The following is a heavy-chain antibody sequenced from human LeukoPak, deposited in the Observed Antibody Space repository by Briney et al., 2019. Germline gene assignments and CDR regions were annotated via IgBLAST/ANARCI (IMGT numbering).Heavy chain of an antibody. V-gene: IGHV1-18*01. D-gene: IGHD3-16*02. CDR1: GYTFTSYG. Sequence: GASVKVSCKASGYTFTSYGISWVRQAPGQGLECMGWISAYNGNTNYAQKLQGRVTMTTDTSTSTAYMELRSLRSDDTAVYYCARDRGDYDYVWGSYRYTGSDYWGQGTLVTVSS. J-gene: IGHJ4*02. CDR2: ISAYNGNT. CDR3: ARDRGDYDYVWGSYRYTGSDY.